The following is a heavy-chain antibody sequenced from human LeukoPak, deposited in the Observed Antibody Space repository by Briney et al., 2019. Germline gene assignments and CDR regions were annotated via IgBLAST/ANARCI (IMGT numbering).Heavy chain of an antibody. Sequence: PGGSLRLSCAASGFTFSVSAMNWVRQAPGKGLDWVSYITTSGSTMSYADSAKGRFTISRDNAKNSLYLQMNGLRAEDTAVYYCARRDFYDTTGYLFDYWGQGTLVTVSS. V-gene: IGHV3-48*03. J-gene: IGHJ4*02. CDR1: GFTFSVSA. CDR3: ARRDFYDTTGYLFDY. D-gene: IGHD3-22*01. CDR2: ITTSGSTM.